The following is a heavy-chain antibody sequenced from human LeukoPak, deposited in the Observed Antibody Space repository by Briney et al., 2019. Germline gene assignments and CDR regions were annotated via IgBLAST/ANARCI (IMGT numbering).Heavy chain of an antibody. J-gene: IGHJ4*02. CDR1: GFTFSSYW. Sequence: GGSLRLSCAASGFTFSSYWMSWVRQAPGKGLEWVANIRQDGSEKYYVDSVKGRFTISRDNAKNSLYLQMNNLRAEDTAVYYCAREPHLDYDFWSGYYYEVGGYFDYWGQGTLVTVSS. V-gene: IGHV3-7*01. CDR2: IRQDGSEK. CDR3: AREPHLDYDFWSGYYYEVGGYFDY. D-gene: IGHD3-3*01.